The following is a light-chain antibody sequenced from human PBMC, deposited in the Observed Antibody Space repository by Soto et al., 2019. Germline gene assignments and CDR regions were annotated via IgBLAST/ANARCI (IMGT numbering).Light chain of an antibody. CDR2: GAS. CDR3: QQYGSSPSWT. V-gene: IGKV3-20*01. Sequence: EIVLTQSPGTLSLSPGERATLSCRASQSVSSSYLAWYQQKPGQAPRLLIYGASSRATVIPDRFSGSGSGTDFTLTISRLEPEDFAVYYCQQYGSSPSWTFGQRTKVDIK. J-gene: IGKJ1*01. CDR1: QSVSSSY.